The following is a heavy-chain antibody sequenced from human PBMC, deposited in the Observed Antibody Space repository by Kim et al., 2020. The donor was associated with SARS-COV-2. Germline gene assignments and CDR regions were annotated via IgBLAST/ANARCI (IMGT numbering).Heavy chain of an antibody. CDR3: ARHNGGYSLGWPGYYGMDV. CDR2: IYPGDSGT. J-gene: IGHJ6*02. V-gene: IGHV5-51*01. D-gene: IGHD6-19*01. Sequence: GESLKISCKGSGYSFTNYWIGWVRQVPGKGLEWMGIIYPGDSGTRYSPSFQGQVTISADKSIATAYLQWSSLKASDTAIYYCARHNGGYSLGWPGYYGMDVWGLGTTVTVSS. CDR1: GYSFTNYW.